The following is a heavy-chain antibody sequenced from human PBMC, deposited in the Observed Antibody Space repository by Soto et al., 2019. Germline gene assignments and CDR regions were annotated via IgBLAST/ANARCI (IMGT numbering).Heavy chain of an antibody. CDR2: IYSGGST. J-gene: IGHJ4*02. Sequence: HPGGSLRLSCAASGFTVSSNYMSWVRQAPGKGLEWVSVIYSGGSTYYADSVKGRFTISRDNSKNTLYLQMNSLRAEDTAVYYCARGSVVVPVYIAYWGQGALVTVSS. CDR1: GFTVSSNY. CDR3: ARGSVVVPVYIAY. V-gene: IGHV3-66*01. D-gene: IGHD2-2*01.